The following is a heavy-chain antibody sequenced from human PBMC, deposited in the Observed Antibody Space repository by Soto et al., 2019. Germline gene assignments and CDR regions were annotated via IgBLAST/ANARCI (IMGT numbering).Heavy chain of an antibody. Sequence: ASVKVSCKASGYTFTSYGISWVRQAPGQGLEWMGWISAYNGNTNYAQKLQGVVTMTTGTSTSTAYMELRSVRSDDTAVYYCARDGTGSGSYYNWFDPWGQGTLVTVSS. CDR2: ISAYNGNT. CDR3: ARDGTGSGSYYNWFDP. J-gene: IGHJ5*02. CDR1: GYTFTSYG. D-gene: IGHD1-26*01. V-gene: IGHV1-18*01.